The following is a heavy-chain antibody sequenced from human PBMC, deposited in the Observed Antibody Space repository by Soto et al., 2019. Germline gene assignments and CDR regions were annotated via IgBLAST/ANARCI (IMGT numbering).Heavy chain of an antibody. J-gene: IGHJ4*02. V-gene: IGHV3-21*06. Sequence: EVQLVESGGGLVKPGGSLRLSLAASGFTFTRYSRNWVAQAPGKGLEWVSSISSTTNYIYYGDSMKGRFTISRDNAKNSLYLEMNSLRAEDTAVYYCARESEDLTSNFDYWGQGTLVTVSS. CDR2: ISSTTNYI. CDR3: ARESEDLTSNFDY. CDR1: GFTFTRYS.